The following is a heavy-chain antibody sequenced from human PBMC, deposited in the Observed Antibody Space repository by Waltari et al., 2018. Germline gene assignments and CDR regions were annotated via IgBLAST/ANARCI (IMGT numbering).Heavy chain of an antibody. CDR2: MNPNSGNT. D-gene: IGHD2-8*02. J-gene: IGHJ5*02. Sequence: QVQLVQSGAEVKKPGASVKVSCKASGYTFTSNEINWVRQATGQGLEWMGWMNPNSGNTAYAQKFQGRVTMTRNTTISTAYMELSSLRSEDTAVYYCAKVAINTGNWFDPWGQGTLVTVSS. CDR1: GYTFTSNE. V-gene: IGHV1-8*01. CDR3: AKVAINTGNWFDP.